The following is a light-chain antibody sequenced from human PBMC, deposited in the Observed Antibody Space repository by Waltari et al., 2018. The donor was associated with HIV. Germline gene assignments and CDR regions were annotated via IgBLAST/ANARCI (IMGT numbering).Light chain of an antibody. CDR2: GAS. CDR3: QQTNSFPFT. CDR1: QGISTW. Sequence: DIQMTQSPSSVSDYVGDRVTLTCRGTQGISTWLAWYQQKPGKAPKLLISGASNLEPGVPSMFSGRGSWTSFSLTITSLQADDFAVYYCQQTNSFPFTFGQGTRLEIK. J-gene: IGKJ5*01. V-gene: IGKV1-12*01.